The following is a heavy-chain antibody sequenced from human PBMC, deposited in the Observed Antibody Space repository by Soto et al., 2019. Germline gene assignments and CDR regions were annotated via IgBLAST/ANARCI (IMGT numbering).Heavy chain of an antibody. CDR2: VYHSGSI. CDR1: GGSISTSNW. V-gene: IGHV4-4*02. D-gene: IGHD2-2*01. J-gene: IGHJ4*02. CDR3: AREVGTSGYDY. Sequence: QVQLQESGPGLVKPSGTLSLTCVVSGGSISTSNWWSWVRQPPGKGLEWIGEVYHSGSINYGPSLTSRLTISVDKSKNQFSLKLRSVTAADTAVYYCAREVGTSGYDYWGQGTLVTVSS.